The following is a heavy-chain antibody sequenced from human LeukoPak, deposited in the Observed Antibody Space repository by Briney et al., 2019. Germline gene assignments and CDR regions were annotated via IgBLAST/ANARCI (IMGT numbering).Heavy chain of an antibody. CDR2: ISWNSGSI. CDR1: GFTFDDYA. J-gene: IGHJ5*02. CDR3: AKDTRYARGFDP. V-gene: IGHV3-9*01. Sequence: PGRSLRLSCAASGFTFDDYAMHWVRQAPGKGLEWVSGISWNSGSIGYADSVKGRFTISRDNAKNSLYLQINSLRAEDTALYYCAKDTRYARGFDPWGQGTLVTVSS. D-gene: IGHD2-2*01.